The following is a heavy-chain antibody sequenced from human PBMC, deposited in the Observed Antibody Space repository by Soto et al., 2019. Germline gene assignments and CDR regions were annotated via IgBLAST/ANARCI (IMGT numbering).Heavy chain of an antibody. CDR1: GGSISSYY. CDR3: ARREELLWWFDY. V-gene: IGHV4-59*01. J-gene: IGHJ4*02. Sequence: SETLSLTCTVSGGSISSYYWSWIRQPPGKGLEWIGYIYYSGSTNYNPSLKSRVTISVDTSKNQFSLKLSSVTAADTAVYYCARREELLWWFDYWGQGTLVTVSS. CDR2: IYYSGST. D-gene: IGHD1-26*01.